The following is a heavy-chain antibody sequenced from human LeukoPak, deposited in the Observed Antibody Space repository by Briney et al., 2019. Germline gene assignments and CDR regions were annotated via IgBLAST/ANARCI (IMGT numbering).Heavy chain of an antibody. CDR3: ARYGSGIRDAFDM. CDR2: INHGGST. D-gene: IGHD3-10*01. V-gene: IGHV4-34*01. Sequence: SETLSLTCAVYGGSFSGYYWSWIRQPPGKGLEWIGEINHGGSTNYNPSLKSRVTISVDTSKNQFSLKLSSVTAADTAVYYFARYGSGIRDAFDMWGQGTMVTVSS. CDR1: GGSFSGYY. J-gene: IGHJ3*02.